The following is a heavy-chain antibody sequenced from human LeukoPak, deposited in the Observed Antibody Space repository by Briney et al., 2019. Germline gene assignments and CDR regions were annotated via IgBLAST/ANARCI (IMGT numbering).Heavy chain of an antibody. V-gene: IGHV4-4*07. CDR2: IYTSGST. D-gene: IGHD6-19*01. Sequence: PSETLSLTCTVSGGSNSSYYWSWIRQPAGKGLEWIGRIYTSGSTNYSPSLKSRVTMSVDTSKNQLSLKLSSVTAADTAVYYCVRDAKQSPWARRFDYWGQGTLVTVSS. J-gene: IGHJ4*02. CDR1: GGSNSSYY. CDR3: VRDAKQSPWARRFDY.